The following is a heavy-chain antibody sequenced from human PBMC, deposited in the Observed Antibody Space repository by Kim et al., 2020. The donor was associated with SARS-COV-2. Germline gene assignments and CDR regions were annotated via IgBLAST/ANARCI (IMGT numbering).Heavy chain of an antibody. Sequence: SETLSLTCAVCGGSFSGYYWSWIRQPPGKGLEWIGEINHSGSTNYNPSLKSRVTISVDTSKNQFSLKLSSVTAADTAVYYCARLSITMVRGVITPFDYWGQGTLVTVSS. V-gene: IGHV4-34*01. CDR2: INHSGST. J-gene: IGHJ4*02. CDR3: ARLSITMVRGVITPFDY. CDR1: GGSFSGYY. D-gene: IGHD3-10*01.